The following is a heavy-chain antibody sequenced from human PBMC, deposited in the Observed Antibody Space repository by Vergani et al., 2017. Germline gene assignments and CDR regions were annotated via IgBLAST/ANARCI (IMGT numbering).Heavy chain of an antibody. Sequence: QVQLVESGGGVVQPGRSLRLSCAASGFTFSSYALHWVRQAPGKGLEWVAVISYDGSNKYYADSVKGRFTISRDNSKNTLYLQMNSLRAEDTAVYYCARGEFGAAGTAGYWGQGTLVTGSS. CDR2: ISYDGSNK. CDR1: GFTFSSYA. D-gene: IGHD6-13*01. J-gene: IGHJ4*02. V-gene: IGHV3-30*04. CDR3: ARGEFGAAGTAGY.